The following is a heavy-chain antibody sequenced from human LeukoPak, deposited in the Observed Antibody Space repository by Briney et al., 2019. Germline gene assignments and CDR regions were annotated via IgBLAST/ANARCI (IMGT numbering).Heavy chain of an antibody. CDR1: GYTFTSYG. V-gene: IGHV1-18*01. J-gene: IGHJ4*02. Sequence: ASVKVSCKASGYTFTSYGTSWVRQAPGQGLEWMGWISAYNGNTNYAQKLQGRVTMTTDTSTSTAYMEVRSLRSDDTAVYYCAREIVGANHFDYWGQGTLVTVSS. CDR2: ISAYNGNT. D-gene: IGHD1-26*01. CDR3: AREIVGANHFDY.